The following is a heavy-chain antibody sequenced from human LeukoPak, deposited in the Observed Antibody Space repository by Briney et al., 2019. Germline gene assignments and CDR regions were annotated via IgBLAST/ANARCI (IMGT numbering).Heavy chain of an antibody. CDR2: ISSRSSYI. CDR1: GFTFSNYS. V-gene: IGHV3-21*01. D-gene: IGHD1-26*01. CDR3: ARDCWDLSALSCAFDI. J-gene: IGHJ3*02. Sequence: GGSLRLSCAASGFTFSNYSMNWVRQAPGKGLEWVSSISSRSSYIYYADSVKGRFTISRDNAKNSLYLQMNSLRAEDTAVYYCARDCWDLSALSCAFDIWGQGTMVTVSS.